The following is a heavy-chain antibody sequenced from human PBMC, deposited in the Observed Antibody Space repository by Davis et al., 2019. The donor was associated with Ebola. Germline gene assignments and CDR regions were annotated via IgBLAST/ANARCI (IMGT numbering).Heavy chain of an antibody. CDR2: IYYSGST. CDR3: ARHAPHSGGWYLAWLDP. D-gene: IGHD6-19*01. Sequence: MPSETLSLTCTVSGGSISSYYWSWIRQPPGKGLEWIGYIYYSGSTNYNPSLKSRVTISVDTSKNQFSLRLKSVTAADTAVYYCARHAPHSGGWYLAWLDPWGQGTLVTVSS. CDR1: GGSISSYY. V-gene: IGHV4-59*08. J-gene: IGHJ5*02.